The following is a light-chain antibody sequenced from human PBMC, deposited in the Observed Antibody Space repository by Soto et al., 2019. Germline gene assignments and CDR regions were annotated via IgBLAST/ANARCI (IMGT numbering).Light chain of an antibody. CDR1: QSVSNN. CDR2: GAS. CDR3: QQYNNWPPLN. J-gene: IGKJ4*01. V-gene: IGKV3-15*01. Sequence: EIVMTQSPSTLSVSPGERATLSCRASQSVSNNLARYQNKPGQAPRLLIYGASTMSTGIPARFSGSGSGTEFTLPITSLQSEDFAVHYCQQYNNWPPLNFGGGTKVEIK.